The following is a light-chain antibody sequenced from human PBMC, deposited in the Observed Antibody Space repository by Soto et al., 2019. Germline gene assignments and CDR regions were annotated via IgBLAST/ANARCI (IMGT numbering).Light chain of an antibody. V-gene: IGKV3-20*01. J-gene: IGKJ1*01. CDR2: GAS. CDR3: QQYATSPLT. CDR1: QSVSNNY. Sequence: EIVLTHFPGTLSLSPGERATLSCRASQSVSNNYLAWYQQKPGQAPRLVIFGASNRATSIPDRFSASGSGTEFTLTSSRLEPEDVAVYYWQQYATSPLTFGHGTKVEI.